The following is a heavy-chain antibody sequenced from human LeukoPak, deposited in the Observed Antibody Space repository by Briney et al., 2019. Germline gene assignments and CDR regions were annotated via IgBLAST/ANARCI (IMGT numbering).Heavy chain of an antibody. CDR3: ARHVWLQPFDY. Sequence: SETLSLTCAVYGGSFSGYYWSWIRQPPGNGLEWIGEINHSGSTNYNPSLKSRVTISVDTSKNQFSLKLSSVTAADTAVYYCARHVWLQPFDYWGQGTLVTASS. CDR1: GGSFSGYY. D-gene: IGHD3-9*01. J-gene: IGHJ4*02. V-gene: IGHV4-34*01. CDR2: INHSGST.